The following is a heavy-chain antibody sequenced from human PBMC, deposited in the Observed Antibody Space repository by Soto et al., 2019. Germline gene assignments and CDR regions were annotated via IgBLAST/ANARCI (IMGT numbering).Heavy chain of an antibody. D-gene: IGHD4-4*01. Sequence: QVQLVQSGSEVKKPGASVKVSCKASGYPFSDNQIHWLRRAPGQGLEWMGRINPKSDDTNYAQKFQGRVTMTRDTSSDTAYLELPGLTSADTATYYCARKHSLDYIRWGLDPWGPGTLVTVSS. J-gene: IGHJ5*02. CDR3: ARKHSLDYIRWGLDP. CDR1: GYPFSDNQ. V-gene: IGHV1-2*02. CDR2: INPKSDDT.